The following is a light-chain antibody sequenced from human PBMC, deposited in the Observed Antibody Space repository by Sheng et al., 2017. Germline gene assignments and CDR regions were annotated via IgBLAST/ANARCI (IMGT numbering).Light chain of an antibody. CDR1: QNIRTW. Sequence: DIQMTQSPSTLSASIGDRVTITCRASQNIRTWLAWYQQKPGKAPKVLIYKASNLESGVPSRFSGGGSGTQFTLTISNLQPDDFATYYCQQYNSYSWTFGQGTKVEIK. CDR2: KAS. J-gene: IGKJ1*01. V-gene: IGKV1-5*03. CDR3: QQYNSYSWT.